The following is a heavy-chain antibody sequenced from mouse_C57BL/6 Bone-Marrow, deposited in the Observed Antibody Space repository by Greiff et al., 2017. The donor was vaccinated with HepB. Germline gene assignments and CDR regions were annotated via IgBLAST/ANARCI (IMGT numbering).Heavy chain of an antibody. D-gene: IGHD2-4*01. J-gene: IGHJ3*01. CDR3: ARRGYDYGAWFAY. Sequence: VQGVESGPELVKPGASVKLSCKASGYTFTSYDINWVKQRPGQGLEWIGWIYPRDGSTKYNEKFKGKATLTVDTSSSTAYMELHSLPSEDSAVYFCARRGYDYGAWFAYWGQGTLVTVSA. V-gene: IGHV1-85*01. CDR1: GYTFTSYD. CDR2: IYPRDGST.